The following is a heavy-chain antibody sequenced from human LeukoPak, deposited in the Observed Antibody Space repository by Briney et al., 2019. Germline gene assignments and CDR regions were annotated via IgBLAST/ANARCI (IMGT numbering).Heavy chain of an antibody. CDR2: ISAYNGNT. CDR1: GYTFTNYG. Sequence: ASVKVSCKASGYTFTNYGIRWVRQAPGQGLEWLGWISAYNGNTHFAQQFQGRLTVTTDTSTSTAYLELRSLRSDDTAVYYCARDQPYYYGSGTWALTRIEDSYAMDVWGQGTTITVSS. J-gene: IGHJ6*02. D-gene: IGHD3-10*01. CDR3: ARDQPYYYGSGTWALTRIEDSYAMDV. V-gene: IGHV1-18*01.